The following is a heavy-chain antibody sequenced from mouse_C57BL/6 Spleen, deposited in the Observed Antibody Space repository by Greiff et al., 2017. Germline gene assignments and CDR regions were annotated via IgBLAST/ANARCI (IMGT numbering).Heavy chain of an antibody. CDR3: ARSPLFAY. V-gene: IGHV1-82*01. Sequence: VQLQQSGPELVKPGASVNISCKASGYAFSSSWMNWVKQRPGKGLEWIGRIYPGDGDTNYNGKFKGKATLTADKYSSTAYMQLSSLTSEDSAVYFCARSPLFAYWGQGTLVTVSA. J-gene: IGHJ3*01. CDR1: GYAFSSSW. CDR2: IYPGDGDT.